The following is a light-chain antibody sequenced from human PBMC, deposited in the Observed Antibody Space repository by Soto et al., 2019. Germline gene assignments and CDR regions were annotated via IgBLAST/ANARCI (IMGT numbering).Light chain of an antibody. J-gene: IGLJ2*01. CDR1: SSNLGAGYD. CDR2: GNR. V-gene: IGLV1-40*01. Sequence: QTVVTQPPSVSGAPGQRVTLSCTGNSSNLGAGYDVHWYQQLPGAAPKLVIFGNRNRPSGVPERFSGSNSEKTATLTISRVEAGDEADYFCQVWDTSDHVFGGGTKLTVL. CDR3: QVWDTSDHV.